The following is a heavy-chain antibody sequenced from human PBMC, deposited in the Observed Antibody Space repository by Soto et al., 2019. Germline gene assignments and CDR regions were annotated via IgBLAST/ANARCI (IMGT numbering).Heavy chain of an antibody. D-gene: IGHD3-22*01. V-gene: IGHV4-59*01. Sequence: SETLSLTCTVSGGSISSYYWSWIRQPPGKGLEWIGYIYYSGSTNYSPSLKSRVTISVDTSKNQFSLKLSSVTAADTAVYYCARGVEYYYDSSGYYNWFDPWGQGTLVTVSS. CDR3: ARGVEYYYDSSGYYNWFDP. J-gene: IGHJ5*02. CDR1: GGSISSYY. CDR2: IYYSGST.